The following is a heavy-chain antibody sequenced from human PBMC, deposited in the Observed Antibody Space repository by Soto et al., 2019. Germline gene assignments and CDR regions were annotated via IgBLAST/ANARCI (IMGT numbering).Heavy chain of an antibody. V-gene: IGHV3-48*01. CDR2: ISSSSSTI. J-gene: IGHJ4*02. CDR1: GFTFSSYS. D-gene: IGHD4-4*01. Sequence: GGSLRLSCAASGFTFSSYSMNWVRQAPGKGLEWVSYISSSSSTIYYADSVKGRFTISRDNAKNSLYLQMNSLRAEDTAVYYCASQGHLIPGTLQRADYWGQGTLVTVSS. CDR3: ASQGHLIPGTLQRADY.